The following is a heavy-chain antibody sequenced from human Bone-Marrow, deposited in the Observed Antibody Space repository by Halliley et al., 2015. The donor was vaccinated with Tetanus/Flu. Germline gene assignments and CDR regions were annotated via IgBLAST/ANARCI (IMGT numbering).Heavy chain of an antibody. D-gene: IGHD3-16*01. Sequence: ISFDGSNKYYADSVKGRFTISRDNSKNTLFLQMNSLRAEDTATYYCAKDQRLQGGWYNDYHGMDVWGQGTTVTVSS. V-gene: IGHV3-30*18. CDR2: ISFDGSNK. CDR3: AKDQRLQGGWYNDYHGMDV. J-gene: IGHJ6*02.